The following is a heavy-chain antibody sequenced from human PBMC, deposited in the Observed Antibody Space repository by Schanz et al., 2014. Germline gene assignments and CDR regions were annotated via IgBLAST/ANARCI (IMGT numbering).Heavy chain of an antibody. D-gene: IGHD2-21*01. CDR3: AKDRLECGAECYSVEVFEI. CDR2: IIPSLGLA. Sequence: VQLEQSGAEVKKPGSSVKVSCKASGGTFSSFGINWVRQAPGQGLEWMGRIIPSLGLAKYEQKFQDKVTITADTSTATAYMELSGLRSEDTAVYYGAKDRLECGAECYSVEVFEIWGQGTLVIVSS. CDR1: GGTFSSFG. V-gene: IGHV1-69*04. J-gene: IGHJ4*02.